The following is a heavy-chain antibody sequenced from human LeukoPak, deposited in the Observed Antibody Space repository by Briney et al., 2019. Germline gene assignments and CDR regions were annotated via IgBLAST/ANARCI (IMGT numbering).Heavy chain of an antibody. Sequence: GGSLRPSCAAPGFAFSSYGMHWVRQAPGKGLEWVAFIRYDGSNKYFADSRKGRFTSSRDNSKNTLYLQMNSLRAEDTAVYYCAKDLPDYDGSGSPPDYWGQGTLVTVSS. V-gene: IGHV3-30*02. CDR2: IRYDGSNK. D-gene: IGHD3-10*01. CDR3: AKDLPDYDGSGSPPDY. J-gene: IGHJ4*02. CDR1: GFAFSSYG.